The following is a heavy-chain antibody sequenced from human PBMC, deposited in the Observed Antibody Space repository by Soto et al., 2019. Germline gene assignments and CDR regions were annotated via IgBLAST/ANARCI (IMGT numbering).Heavy chain of an antibody. V-gene: IGHV3-23*01. CDR2: ISVGATRT. CDR1: GFTFSSYT. Sequence: EVQLLESGGGLVQPGGSLRLSCAASGFTFSSYTMTWVRQAPGKGLEWVSGISVGATRTYYADSVKGRFSISRDDFKNTLSLKMNNLRGDDTAVYYCAKAVGYMYDYFDIWVQGTMCAVSS. J-gene: IGHJ3*02. CDR3: AKAVGYMYDYFDI. D-gene: IGHD3-16*01.